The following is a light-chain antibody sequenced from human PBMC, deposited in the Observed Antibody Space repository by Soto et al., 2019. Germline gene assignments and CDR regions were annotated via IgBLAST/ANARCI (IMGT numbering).Light chain of an antibody. V-gene: IGLV2-11*01. J-gene: IGLJ1*01. CDR3: CAYAGSSTRV. CDR2: DVS. CDR1: TSDVGSYNY. Sequence: QSALTQPRSVSGSPGQSVTISCTGTTSDVGSYNYVSWYQQHPGKPPKLMLYDVSKRPSGAPDRFSGSKSGNTASLTISWLQPEADADYYCCAYAGSSTRVFGTGTKVTVL.